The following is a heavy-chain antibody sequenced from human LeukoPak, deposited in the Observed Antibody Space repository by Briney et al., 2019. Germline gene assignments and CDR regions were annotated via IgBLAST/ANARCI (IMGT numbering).Heavy chain of an antibody. D-gene: IGHD3-10*01. CDR1: GFTFTSSA. CDR2: IVVGSGNT. J-gene: IGHJ6*03. Sequence: SVKVSCKASGFTFTSSAMQWVRQARGQRLEWIGWIVVGSGNTNYAQKFQERVTITRDMSTSTAYMELSSLRSEDTAVYYCARVIGHYYYYMDVWGKGTTVTVSS. V-gene: IGHV1-58*02. CDR3: ARVIGHYYYYMDV.